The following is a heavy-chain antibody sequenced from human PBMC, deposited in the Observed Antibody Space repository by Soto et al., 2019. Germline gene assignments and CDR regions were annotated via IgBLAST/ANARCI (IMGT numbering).Heavy chain of an antibody. V-gene: IGHV3-23*01. CDR3: AKDCKSGSGWYWDY. J-gene: IGHJ4*02. CDR1: GFTFSSYA. Sequence: EVQLLESGGGLVQPGGSLRLSCAASGFTFSSYAMRWVRQAPGKGLEWVSGISGSGNTAYYADSVKGRFTISRDNSKNTLYLQMNSLRVEDTALYYWAKDCKSGSGWYWDYWGQGTLVTVSS. D-gene: IGHD6-19*01. CDR2: ISGSGNTA.